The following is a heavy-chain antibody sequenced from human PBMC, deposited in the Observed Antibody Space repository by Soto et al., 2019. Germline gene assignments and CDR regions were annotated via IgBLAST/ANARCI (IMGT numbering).Heavy chain of an antibody. Sequence: GGSLRLSCAASGFTFSSYSMNWVRQAPGKGLEWVSSISSSSSYIYYADSVKGRFTISRDNAKNSLYLQMNSLRAEDTAVYYCAVGIAAAGTNRRSPVDYWGQGTLVTVSS. CDR1: GFTFSSYS. D-gene: IGHD6-13*01. CDR3: AVGIAAAGTNRRSPVDY. J-gene: IGHJ4*02. V-gene: IGHV3-21*01. CDR2: ISSSSSYI.